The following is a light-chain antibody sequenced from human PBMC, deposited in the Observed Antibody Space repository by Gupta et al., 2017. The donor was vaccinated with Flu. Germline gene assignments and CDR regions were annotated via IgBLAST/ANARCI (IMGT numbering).Light chain of an antibody. Sequence: EIVLTQSPATLSLSPGEGATLSCRASQSVSSYLAWYQHKPGQAPRLLIYDASNRAPGIPARFSGSGSGTDFTLTISSREPEDFAVYYCQQRSNWPPYSFGQGTKLEIK. V-gene: IGKV3-11*01. CDR2: DAS. J-gene: IGKJ2*03. CDR3: QQRSNWPPYS. CDR1: QSVSSY.